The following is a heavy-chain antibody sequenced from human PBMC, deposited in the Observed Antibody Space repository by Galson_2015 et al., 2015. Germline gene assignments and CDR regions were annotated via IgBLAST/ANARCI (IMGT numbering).Heavy chain of an antibody. D-gene: IGHD3-9*01. CDR3: ARNGYFDWLFIDY. V-gene: IGHV1-2*06. Sequence: SVKVSCKASGYTFTGYYMHWVRQAPGQGLEWMGRINPNSGGTNYAQKFQGRVTMTRDTSISTAYMELSRLRSDDTAVYYCARNGYFDWLFIDYWGQGTLVTVFS. J-gene: IGHJ4*02. CDR2: INPNSGGT. CDR1: GYTFTGYY.